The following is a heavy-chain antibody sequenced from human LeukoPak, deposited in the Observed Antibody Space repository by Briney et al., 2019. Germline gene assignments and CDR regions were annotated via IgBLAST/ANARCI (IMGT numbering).Heavy chain of an antibody. CDR2: INPNSGGT. V-gene: IGHV1-2*02. CDR3: ARVPSYCGGDCNMDV. CDR1: GYTFTGYY. J-gene: IGHJ6*03. Sequence: GASVKVSCKASGYTFTGYYMHWVRQAPGQGLEWMGWINPNSGGTNYAQKFQGRVTMTRDTSISTAYMELSRLRSDDTAVYYCARVPSYCGGDCNMDVWGKGTTVTVSS. D-gene: IGHD2-21*02.